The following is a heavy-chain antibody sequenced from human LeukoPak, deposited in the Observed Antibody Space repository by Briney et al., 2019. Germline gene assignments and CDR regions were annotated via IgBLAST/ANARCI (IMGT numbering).Heavy chain of an antibody. D-gene: IGHD5-24*01. J-gene: IGHJ4*02. CDR3: AREYGYNTAHFNY. Sequence: GGSLTLSCAASGFTFSHYWMHWVRQAPGKGLVWVLSSNIDGRITSYADSVKGRFIISRDNAKSTLYLQMNSLRAESTAVYYCAREYGYNTAHFNYWGQGTLVTVSS. CDR1: GFTFSHYW. V-gene: IGHV3-74*01. CDR2: SNIDGRIT.